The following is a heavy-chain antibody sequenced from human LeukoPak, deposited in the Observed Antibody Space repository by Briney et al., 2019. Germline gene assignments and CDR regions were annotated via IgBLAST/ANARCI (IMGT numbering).Heavy chain of an antibody. CDR3: ARSYRTTGFYYYYYMDV. CDR2: IYYSGST. J-gene: IGHJ6*03. CDR1: GYSISSGYY. D-gene: IGHD2/OR15-2a*01. V-gene: IGHV4-61*01. Sequence: PSETLSLTCTVSGYSISSGYYWGWIRQPPGKGLEWIGYIYYSGSTNYNPSLKSRVTISVDTSKNQFSLKLSSVTAADTAVYYCARSYRTTGFYYYYYMDVWGKGTTVTVSS.